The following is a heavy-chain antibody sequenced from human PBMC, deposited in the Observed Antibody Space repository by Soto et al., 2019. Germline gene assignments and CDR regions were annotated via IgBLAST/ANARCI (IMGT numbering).Heavy chain of an antibody. CDR1: GGSISSYY. D-gene: IGHD5-12*01. CDR3: ARVSGYDSSYYYYYMDV. CDR2: IYYSGST. J-gene: IGHJ6*03. Sequence: QVQLQESGPGLVKPSETLSLTCTVSGGSISSYYWSWIRQPPGKGLEWIGYIYYSGSTNYNPSLKSRVTISVDTSKNQFALKLSSLTAADTAVYYCARVSGYDSSYYYYYMDVWGKGTTVTVSS. V-gene: IGHV4-59*01.